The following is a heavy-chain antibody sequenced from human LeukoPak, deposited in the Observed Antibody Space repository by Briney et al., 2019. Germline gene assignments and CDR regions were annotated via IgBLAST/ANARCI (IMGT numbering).Heavy chain of an antibody. CDR2: ISSSSSYI. V-gene: IGHV3-21*01. D-gene: IGHD3-22*01. CDR1: GFTFSSYS. J-gene: IGHJ4*02. Sequence: GGSLRLSCAASGFTFSSYSMNWVRQAPGKGLEWVSSISSSSSYIYYADSVKGRFTISRDNAENSLYLQMNSLRAEDTAVYYCARDPPSRYYYDSSGLPVVYWGQGTLVTVSS. CDR3: ARDPPSRYYYDSSGLPVVY.